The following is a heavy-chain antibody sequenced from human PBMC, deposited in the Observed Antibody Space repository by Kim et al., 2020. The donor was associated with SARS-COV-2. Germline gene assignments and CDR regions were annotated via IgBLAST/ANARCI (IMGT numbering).Heavy chain of an antibody. J-gene: IGHJ6*02. CDR1: GYSFTSYW. CDR3: ASWYGDYQSNYGMDV. V-gene: IGHV5-51*01. D-gene: IGHD4-17*01. CDR2: IYPGDSDT. Sequence: GESLKISCKGSGYSFTSYWIGWVRQMPGKGLEWMGIIYPGDSDTRYSPSFQGQVTISADKSISTAYLQWSSLKASDTAMYYCASWYGDYQSNYGMDVWGQGTTVTVSS.